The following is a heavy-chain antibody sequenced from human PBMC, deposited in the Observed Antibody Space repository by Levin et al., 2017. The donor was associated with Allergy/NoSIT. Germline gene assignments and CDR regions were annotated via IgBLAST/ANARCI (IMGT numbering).Heavy chain of an antibody. CDR2: IFQSGTT. V-gene: IGHV4-59*01. CDR3: ARTVYL. CDR1: GGSIGAYY. J-gene: IGHJ2*01. Sequence: SQTLSLTCTVSGGSIGAYYWSWIRQPPGKGLEWIGYIFQSGTTNYNPSLESRVTISLDTSKNQFSLKLTSVTAADTAVYYCARTVYLWGRGTLVTVSS. D-gene: IGHD1-14*01.